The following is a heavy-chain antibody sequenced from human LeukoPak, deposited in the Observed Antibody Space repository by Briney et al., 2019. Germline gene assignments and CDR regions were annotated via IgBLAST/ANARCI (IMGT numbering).Heavy chain of an antibody. J-gene: IGHJ4*02. V-gene: IGHV3-30*03. CDR3: ARLEYYDLDY. D-gene: IGHD3-22*01. CDR2: ISYDGYKK. CDR1: GFTFSSYG. Sequence: GGSLRLSCAASGFTFSSYGMHWVRQAPGKGLEWVAVISYDGYKKYYADSVKGRFTISRDNSKHTLYLQMNSLRAEDTAVYYCARLEYYDLDYWGQGTLVTVSS.